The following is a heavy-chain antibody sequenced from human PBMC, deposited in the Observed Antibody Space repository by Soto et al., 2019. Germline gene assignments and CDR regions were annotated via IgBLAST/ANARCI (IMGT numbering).Heavy chain of an antibody. D-gene: IGHD3-10*01. V-gene: IGHV5-51*01. Sequence: PGESLKISCNGSGYIFTSYWIGWGRQMPGKGLEWMGIIYPGDSDTRYSPSFQGQVTISADKSISTAYLQWSSLKASDTAMYYCARRDYYGSGNGWFDPWGQGTLVTVSS. CDR1: GYIFTSYW. CDR2: IYPGDSDT. CDR3: ARRDYYGSGNGWFDP. J-gene: IGHJ5*02.